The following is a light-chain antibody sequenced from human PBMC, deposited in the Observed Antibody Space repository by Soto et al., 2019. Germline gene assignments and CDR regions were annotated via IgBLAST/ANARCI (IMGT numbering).Light chain of an antibody. V-gene: IGLV2-14*01. CDR2: EVS. Sequence: QSALTQPASVSGSPEQSITISCTGTSRDVGGYNYVSWHQQHPGKAPKVIITEVSNRPSGVSNRFSGSKSGNTASLTISGLQAEDEADYYCSSYVSSSTFVVFGGGTKLTVL. CDR1: SRDVGGYNY. J-gene: IGLJ2*01. CDR3: SSYVSSSTFVV.